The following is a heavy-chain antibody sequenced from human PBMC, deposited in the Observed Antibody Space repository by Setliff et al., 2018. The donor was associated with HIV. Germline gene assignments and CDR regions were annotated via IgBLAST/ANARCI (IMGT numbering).Heavy chain of an antibody. CDR3: AVPGTSGTYYRVFDY. D-gene: IGHD3-10*01. J-gene: IGHJ4*02. CDR2: IYSSGST. Sequence: PSETLSLTCSVPGGSTRTYYWSWIRKPAGKGLEWIGRIYSSGSTINNPSHRIRVTMSVDPSKSQLSLKLSSLTAAATAVYYCAVPGTSGTYYRVFDYWGQGVLVTVSS. CDR1: GGSTRTYY. V-gene: IGHV4-4*07.